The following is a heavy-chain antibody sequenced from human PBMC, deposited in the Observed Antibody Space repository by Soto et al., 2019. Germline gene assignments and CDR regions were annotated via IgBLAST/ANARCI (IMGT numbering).Heavy chain of an antibody. CDR2: IIPIFGTA. CDR3: ARGTTAMSYYYYGMDV. V-gene: IGHV1-69*13. J-gene: IGHJ6*02. CDR1: VGTFSSYA. D-gene: IGHD5-18*01. Sequence: SVKVSCKASVGTFSSYAISWVRQAPGQGLEWMGGIIPIFGTANYAQKFQGRVTITADESTSTAYMELSSLRSEDTAVYYCARGTTAMSYYYYGMDVWGQGTTLTVS.